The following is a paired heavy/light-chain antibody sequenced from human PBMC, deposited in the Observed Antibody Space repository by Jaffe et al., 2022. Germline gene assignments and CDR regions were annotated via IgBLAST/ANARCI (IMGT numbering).Heavy chain of an antibody. CDR2: IDHSGFT. CDR1: ASSISSGYY. Sequence: QVQLQESGPGLVKPSETLSLTCAVSASSISSGYYWGWIRQPPGKGLQWIGNIDHSGFTYYSPSLKNRLTISVDTSMNQFSLKLSSVTAADTAVYYCARHRRDNYSSGWYFDYWGQGTLVTVSS. V-gene: IGHV4-38-2*01. D-gene: IGHD6-19*01. CDR3: ARHRRDNYSSGWYFDY. J-gene: IGHJ4*02.
Light chain of an antibody. CDR3: QQYADSPYT. Sequence: EIVLTQSPGTLSLSPGERATLSCRASQSVSSYLAWYQQKPGQAPRLLIYGTYSRASGIPDRFSGSGSGTDFTLTINRLEPEDFAVYYCQQYADSPYTFGQGTKLEI. CDR2: GTY. J-gene: IGKJ2*01. CDR1: QSVSSY. V-gene: IGKV3-20*01.